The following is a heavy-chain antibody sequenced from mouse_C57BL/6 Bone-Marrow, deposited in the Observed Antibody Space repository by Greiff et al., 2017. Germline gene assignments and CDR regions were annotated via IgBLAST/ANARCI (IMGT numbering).Heavy chain of an antibody. CDR2: INPYNGGT. Sequence: EVQLQQSGPVLVKPGASVKMSCKASGYTFTDYYMNWVKQSHGKSLEWIGVINPYNGGTSYNQKFKGKATLTVDKSSSTAYMELNRLTSEDSAVYYCARRWVPFAYWGQGTLVTVSA. D-gene: IGHD2-3*01. CDR3: ARRWVPFAY. J-gene: IGHJ3*01. V-gene: IGHV1-19*01. CDR1: GYTFTDYY.